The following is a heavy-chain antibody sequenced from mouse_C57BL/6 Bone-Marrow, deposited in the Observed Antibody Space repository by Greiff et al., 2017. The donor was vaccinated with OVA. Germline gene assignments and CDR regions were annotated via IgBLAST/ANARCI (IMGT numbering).Heavy chain of an antibody. J-gene: IGHJ2*01. CDR2: IDPNSGGT. CDR3: ARSGGAIYYGNWDFDY. CDR1: GYTFTSYW. V-gene: IGHV1-72*01. D-gene: IGHD2-1*01. Sequence: QVQLQQPGAELVKPGASVKLSCKASGYTFTSYWMHWVKQRPGRGLEWIGRIDPNSGGTKYNEKFKSKATLTVDKPSSTAYMQLSSLTSEDSAVYYCARSGGAIYYGNWDFDYWGQGTTLTVSS.